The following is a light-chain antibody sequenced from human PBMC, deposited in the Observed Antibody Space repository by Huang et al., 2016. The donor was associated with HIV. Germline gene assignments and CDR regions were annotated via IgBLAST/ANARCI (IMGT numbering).Light chain of an antibody. CDR3: QQYGSSPLT. J-gene: IGKJ4*01. V-gene: IGKV3-20*01. Sequence: EIVLTQSPGTLSLSPGERATLSCRASQSVSTSHLAWYQQKPGQAPRLLIYDASSRATGIPDRFSGSGSGTDFTLTISRLEPEDFAVYYCQQYGSSPLTFGGGTKVEIK. CDR1: QSVSTSH. CDR2: DAS.